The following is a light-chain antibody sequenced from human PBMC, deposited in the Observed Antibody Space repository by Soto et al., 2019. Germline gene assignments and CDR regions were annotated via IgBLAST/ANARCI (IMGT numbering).Light chain of an antibody. CDR2: NAS. V-gene: IGKV1-5*03. Sequence: DIQMTHSPSTLSGSVGDRVTITCRTSQTISSWLAWYQQKPGKAPKHLIYNASTLKSGVPSRFSGSGSGTEFTLTISSLRPDDFATYFCQLYNSYSEAFGQWTKVDIK. CDR3: QLYNSYSEA. CDR1: QTISSW. J-gene: IGKJ1*01.